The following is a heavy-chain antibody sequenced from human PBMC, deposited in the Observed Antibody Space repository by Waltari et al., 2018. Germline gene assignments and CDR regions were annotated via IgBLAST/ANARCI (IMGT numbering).Heavy chain of an antibody. CDR3: ARDRGRGLYLDT. J-gene: IGHJ4*02. Sequence: QVQLQESGPGLVKPSGTLSPTCSVSGDSMNTNFWWSCVRQAPEKGLEWIGKIHRSGRTNYHPSLEGRVPTSIDTSKNEFSLEVTSATAADTAVYFCARDRGRGLYLDTWGQGILVTVSP. CDR2: IHRSGRT. D-gene: IGHD5-12*01. V-gene: IGHV4-4*02. CDR1: GDSMNTNFW.